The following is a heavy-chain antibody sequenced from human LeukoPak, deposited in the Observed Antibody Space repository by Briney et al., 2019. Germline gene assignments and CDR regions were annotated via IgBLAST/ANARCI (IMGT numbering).Heavy chain of an antibody. CDR1: GGTFSSYA. CDR2: INPNSGGT. D-gene: IGHD5-24*01. V-gene: IGHV1-2*02. J-gene: IGHJ4*02. CDR3: ARDPVEMATTEFDY. Sequence: GASVKVSCKASGGTFSSYAISWVRQAPGQGLEWMGWINPNSGGTNYAQKFQGRVTMTRDTSISTAYMELSRLRSDDTAVYYCARDPVEMATTEFDYWGQGTLVTVSS.